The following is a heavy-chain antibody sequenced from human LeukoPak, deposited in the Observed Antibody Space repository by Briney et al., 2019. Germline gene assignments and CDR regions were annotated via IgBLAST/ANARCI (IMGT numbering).Heavy chain of an antibody. Sequence: GGSLRLSCAASGLTFSSYAMSWVRQAPGEGLEWVSTITAAGDNTYYAASVKGRFTISRDNSKNTVYLQISSLRDEDTALYYCAQSAGFDPWGQGTLVTVSS. CDR1: GLTFSSYA. CDR3: AQSAGFDP. V-gene: IGHV3-23*01. J-gene: IGHJ5*02. CDR2: ITAAGDNT.